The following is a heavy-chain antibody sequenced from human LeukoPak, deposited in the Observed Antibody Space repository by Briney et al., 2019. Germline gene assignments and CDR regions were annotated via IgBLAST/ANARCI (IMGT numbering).Heavy chain of an antibody. CDR2: ISAYNGNT. Sequence: ASVKVSCKASGYTFTSYGISWVRQAPGQGLEWMGWISAYNGNTNYAQKLQGRVTMTTDTSTSTAYMELRSLRSDDTAVYYCARDGALGPAGYCSSTSCRSGGIDYRGQGTLVTVSS. CDR1: GYTFTSYG. J-gene: IGHJ4*02. D-gene: IGHD2-2*01. CDR3: ARDGALGPAGYCSSTSCRSGGIDY. V-gene: IGHV1-18*04.